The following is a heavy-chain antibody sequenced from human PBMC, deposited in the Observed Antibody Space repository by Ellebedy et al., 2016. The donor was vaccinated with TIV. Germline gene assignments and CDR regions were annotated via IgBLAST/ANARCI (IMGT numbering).Heavy chain of an antibody. J-gene: IGHJ3*02. D-gene: IGHD4-17*01. CDR1: GYTFTSYY. CDR3: ARDRTTVILPEAFDI. V-gene: IGHV1-46*01. CDR2: INPSGGNT. Sequence: ASVKVSCKASGYTFTSYYMHWVRQAPGQGLQWMGVINPSGGNTKYAQKFQGRVTMTSDTSTSTVYMELSSLRSEDTAVYYCARDRTTVILPEAFDIWGQGTMATVSS.